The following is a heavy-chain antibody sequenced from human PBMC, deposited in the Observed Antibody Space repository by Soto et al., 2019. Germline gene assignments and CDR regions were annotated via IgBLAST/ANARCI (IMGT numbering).Heavy chain of an antibody. J-gene: IGHJ6*02. Sequence: GGSLRLSCAASGFTFSSYGMHWVRQAPGKGLEWVAVISYDGSNKYYADSVKGRFTISRDNSKNTLYLQMNSLRAEDTAVYYCAKSACGGDCYTRYHGMDVWGQGTTVTVSS. D-gene: IGHD2-21*02. V-gene: IGHV3-30*18. CDR2: ISYDGSNK. CDR1: GFTFSSYG. CDR3: AKSACGGDCYTRYHGMDV.